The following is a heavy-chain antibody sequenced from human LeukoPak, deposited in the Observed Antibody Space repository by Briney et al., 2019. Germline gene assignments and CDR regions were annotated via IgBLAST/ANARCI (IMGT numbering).Heavy chain of an antibody. J-gene: IGHJ2*01. Sequence: GGSLRLSCAASGFTFSSYSMNWVRQAPGKGLEWVAVIWYGGSNKYYANSVKGRFTISRDNAKNSLYLQMNSLRAEDTAVYYCAREITALVGATRYFDLWGRGTLVTVSS. CDR2: IWYGGSNK. CDR3: AREITALVGATRYFDL. CDR1: GFTFSSYS. V-gene: IGHV3-33*08. D-gene: IGHD1-26*01.